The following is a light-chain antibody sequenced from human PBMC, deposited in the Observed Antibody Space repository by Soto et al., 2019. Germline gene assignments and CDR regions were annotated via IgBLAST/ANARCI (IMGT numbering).Light chain of an antibody. Sequence: EIVLTQSPVTLSLSPGDTATLSCRASQSVVRYVAWYQQKPGQAPRLLIYDATIRASGIPARFSGSGSGTDLSLPISRLEPEDFAVYYCHQTYHWPPLTFGVGTKVEVK. CDR3: HQTYHWPPLT. J-gene: IGKJ4*01. V-gene: IGKV3-11*01. CDR2: DAT. CDR1: QSVVRY.